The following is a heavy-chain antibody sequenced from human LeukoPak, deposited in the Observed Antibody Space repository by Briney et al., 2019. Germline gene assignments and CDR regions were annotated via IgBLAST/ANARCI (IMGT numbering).Heavy chain of an antibody. Sequence: PSETLSLTCTVSGGSISSGGYYWSWIRQHPGQGLEWIGYIYYSGSTHYNPSLKSRVTISTDTSKNQFSLKLTSVTAADTAMYYCARGHWYFDLWGRGTLVTVSS. CDR1: GGSISSGGYY. CDR3: ARGHWYFDL. CDR2: IYYSGST. J-gene: IGHJ2*01. V-gene: IGHV4-31*03.